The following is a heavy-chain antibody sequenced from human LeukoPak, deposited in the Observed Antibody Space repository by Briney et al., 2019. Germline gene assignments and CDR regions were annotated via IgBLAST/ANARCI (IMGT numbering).Heavy chain of an antibody. D-gene: IGHD4-17*01. CDR2: IWYDGSNK. CDR1: GFSFSNYD. V-gene: IGHV3-33*01. Sequence: GRSLRLSCAASGFSFSNYDMHWVRQAPCKGLEWVAVIWYDGSNKYYADSVKGRFTISRDNSKNTLYLQMNSLRVEDTAVYYCARGDPTVTTKQNFDYWGQGTLVTVSS. CDR3: ARGDPTVTTKQNFDY. J-gene: IGHJ4*02.